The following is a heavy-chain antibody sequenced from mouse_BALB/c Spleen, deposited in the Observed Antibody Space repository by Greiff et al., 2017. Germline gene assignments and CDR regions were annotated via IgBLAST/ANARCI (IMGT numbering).Heavy chain of an antibody. J-gene: IGHJ4*01. V-gene: IGHV1-18*01. CDR2: INPNNGGT. D-gene: IGHD1-1*01. Sequence: EVQLQQSGPELVKPGASVKIPCKASGYTFTDYNMDWVKQSHGKSLEWIGDINPNNGGTIYNQKFKGKATLTVDKSSSTAYMELRSLTSEDTAVYYCARLYGSSSYYYAMDYWGQGTSVTVSS. CDR3: ARLYGSSSYYYAMDY. CDR1: GYTFTDYN.